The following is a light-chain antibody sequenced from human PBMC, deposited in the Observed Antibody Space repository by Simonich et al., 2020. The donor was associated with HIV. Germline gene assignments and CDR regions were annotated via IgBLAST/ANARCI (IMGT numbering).Light chain of an antibody. CDR3: LLSYSGAWV. J-gene: IGLJ3*02. Sequence: QAVVTQEPSLTVSPGGTVPLTCGSSTGAVTFGHYPYWFQQKPGQAPRTLTYDTSNKHSWTPARFSGSLLGGKAALTLSGAQPEDEAEYYCLLSYSGAWVFGGGTRLTVL. CDR1: TGAVTFGHY. CDR2: DTS. V-gene: IGLV7-46*01.